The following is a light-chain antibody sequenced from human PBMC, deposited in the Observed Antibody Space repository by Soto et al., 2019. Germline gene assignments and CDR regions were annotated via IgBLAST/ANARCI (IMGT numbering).Light chain of an antibody. CDR3: QQYDTYPRT. Sequence: DIQMTQSPSTLSASVGDRVTITCRASQSISNWLAWYQQKPGKAPKLLIFKASTLESGVPSRFSGSGSGTEFTLNISSLQPDDFATYHCQQYDTYPRTFGQGIKV. J-gene: IGKJ1*01. CDR2: KAS. CDR1: QSISNW. V-gene: IGKV1-5*03.